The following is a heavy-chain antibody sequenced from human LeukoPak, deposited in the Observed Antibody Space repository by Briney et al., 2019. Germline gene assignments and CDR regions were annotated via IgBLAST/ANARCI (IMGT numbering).Heavy chain of an antibody. J-gene: IGHJ4*02. CDR3: AKLNNYYGSVSPFDY. Sequence: PGGSLRLSCAASGFTFSSYAMSWVRQAPGKGLEWVSAISGSGGSTYYADSVKGRFTISRDNSKNTLYLQMNSLRAEDTAVYYCAKLNNYYGSVSPFDYWGQGTLVTVSS. CDR2: ISGSGGST. D-gene: IGHD3-10*01. CDR1: GFTFSSYA. V-gene: IGHV3-23*01.